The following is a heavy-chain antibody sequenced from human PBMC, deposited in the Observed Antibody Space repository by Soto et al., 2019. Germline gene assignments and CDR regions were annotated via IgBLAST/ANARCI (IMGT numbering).Heavy chain of an antibody. CDR2: IYYSEST. CDR1: GGSFSSYY. J-gene: IGHJ4*02. D-gene: IGHD1-26*01. Sequence: SETLSLTCAVYGGSFSSYYWSWIRQPPGKGLEWIGYIYYSESTNYNPSLKSRVTISVDTSKIQFSLKLSSVTAADTAVYYCARRWGRTFDSWVQGTLFTVS. CDR3: ARRWGRTFDS. V-gene: IGHV4-59*08.